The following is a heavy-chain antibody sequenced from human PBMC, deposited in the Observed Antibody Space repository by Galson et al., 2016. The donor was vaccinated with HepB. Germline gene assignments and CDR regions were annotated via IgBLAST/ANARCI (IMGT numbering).Heavy chain of an antibody. CDR3: AREFNRHTVTTFYYYVMDV. V-gene: IGHV1-2*02. Sequence: SVKVSCKASGYSFTGYFIHWVRQAPGQGLEWMGLIKPHSGGTQYAQKSQGRVTLTRETSTSTVYMELNSLRSDATAVYCCAREFNRHTVTTFYYYVMDVWGQGTTVTVSS. CDR2: IKPHSGGT. D-gene: IGHD4-17*01. CDR1: GYSFTGYF. J-gene: IGHJ6*02.